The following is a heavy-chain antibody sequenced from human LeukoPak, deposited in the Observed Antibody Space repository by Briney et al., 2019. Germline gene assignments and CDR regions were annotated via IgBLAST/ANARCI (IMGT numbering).Heavy chain of an antibody. D-gene: IGHD5-18*01. J-gene: IGHJ6*03. CDR2: INHSGST. CDR3: ARGYSYGYSRRGYYYYYMDV. CDR1: GGSFSGYY. Sequence: KPSETLSLTYAVYGGSFSGYYWSWIRQPPGKGLEWIGEINHSGSTNYNPSLKSRVTISVDTSKNQFSLKLSSVTAADTAVYYCARGYSYGYSRRGYYYYYMDVWGKGTTVTVSS. V-gene: IGHV4-34*01.